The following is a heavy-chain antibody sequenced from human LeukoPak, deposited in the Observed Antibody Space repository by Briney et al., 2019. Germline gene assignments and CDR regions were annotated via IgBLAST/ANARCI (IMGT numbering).Heavy chain of an antibody. V-gene: IGHV4-59*01. Sequence: SETLSLTCTVSGGSISSFFWNWIRQPPGKGLEWIGYIHYTGSTKDNPSLKSRVTTSVDTSKNQFSLKLSSVTAADTAVYYCARSRGGYGDYGSWFDPWGQGILVSVSS. CDR1: GGSISSFF. CDR2: IHYTGST. CDR3: ARSRGGYGDYGSWFDP. D-gene: IGHD4-17*01. J-gene: IGHJ5*02.